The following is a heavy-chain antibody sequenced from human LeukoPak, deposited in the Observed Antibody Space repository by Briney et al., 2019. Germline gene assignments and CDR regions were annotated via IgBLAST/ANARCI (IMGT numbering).Heavy chain of an antibody. Sequence: SETLSLTCTVSGASISCGSYYWSSIRQPAGKGLEWIGRIYTSGSTSYNPSLRCRVTISVDTSKNQFSLKLSSVTAADTAVYYCARDLDYGSGNFDYWGQGTLVSVSS. CDR2: IYTSGST. V-gene: IGHV4-61*02. D-gene: IGHD3-10*01. J-gene: IGHJ4*02. CDR1: GASISCGSYY. CDR3: ARDLDYGSGNFDY.